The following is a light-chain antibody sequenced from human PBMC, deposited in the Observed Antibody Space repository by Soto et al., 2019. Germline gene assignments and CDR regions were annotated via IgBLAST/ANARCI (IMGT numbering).Light chain of an antibody. Sequence: DIVMTQSPDSLAVSLGERATINCKSSQNVLYSSNNKNYLAWYQQKPGQPPKLLIYWSYTPESVVPDGFSGSWSGKDLALTISSLQAEDVALYYCQQYYTTPVTFGPGTKVDIK. CDR3: QQYYTTPVT. J-gene: IGKJ3*01. CDR1: QNVLYSSNNKNY. CDR2: WSY. V-gene: IGKV4-1*01.